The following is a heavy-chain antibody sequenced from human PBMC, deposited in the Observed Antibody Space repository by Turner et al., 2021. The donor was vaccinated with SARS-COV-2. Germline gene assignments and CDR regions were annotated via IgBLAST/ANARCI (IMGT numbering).Heavy chain of an antibody. CDR3: ARVGTFSRSWYWFDY. CDR2: VDDVGST. Sequence: VQLQESGPGVVNPSETLSLTCTASAGPITRSFWSWIRQPPGQGLEWIGYVDDVGSTKYKPSIKNRVTISGDTSKNQFSRNLSAVTAADTAMYDCARVGTFSRSWYWFDYWGQGTLVTVSS. J-gene: IGHJ4*02. D-gene: IGHD6-13*01. CDR1: AGPITRSF. V-gene: IGHV4-59*01.